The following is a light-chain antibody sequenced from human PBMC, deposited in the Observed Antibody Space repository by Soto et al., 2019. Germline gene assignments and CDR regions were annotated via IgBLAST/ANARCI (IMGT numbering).Light chain of an antibody. J-gene: IGKJ3*01. CDR2: KAS. CDR3: QPYNTFLLT. CDR1: QIISNW. Sequence: DIQLSQSPSTLSESVGDSVTISCRASQIISNWLVWYQQKPGKAPKLLIYKASTLESGVPSRFSGSGSGTDFTLTISSLQPDDYATYYCQPYNTFLLTFGPGTKVDIK. V-gene: IGKV1-5*03.